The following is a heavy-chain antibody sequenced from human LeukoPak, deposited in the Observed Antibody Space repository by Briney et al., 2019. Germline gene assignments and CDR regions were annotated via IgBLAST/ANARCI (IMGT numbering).Heavy chain of an antibody. CDR2: INLNSGGT. CDR3: AREGVDTAMAEFDP. D-gene: IGHD5-18*01. Sequence: ASGKLSCKASGYTFTGYYMHWVRQAPGQGLEWRGWINLNSGGTNYAQKFQGRVTMTRDTSISTAYMELSRLRSDDTAVYYCAREGVDTAMAEFDPWGQGTLVTVSS. V-gene: IGHV1-2*02. CDR1: GYTFTGYY. J-gene: IGHJ5*02.